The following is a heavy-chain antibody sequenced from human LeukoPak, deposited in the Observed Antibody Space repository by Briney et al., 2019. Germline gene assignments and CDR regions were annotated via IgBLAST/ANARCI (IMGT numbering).Heavy chain of an antibody. Sequence: EGSLRLSCAASGFTFSSYSMNWVRQAPGKGLEWVSSISSSSSYIYYADSVKGRFTISRDNAKNSLYLQMNSLRAEDTAVYYCARDWGSRDIVVVPAAHPYYYYYGMDVWGQGTTVTVSS. D-gene: IGHD2-2*01. J-gene: IGHJ6*02. CDR2: ISSSSSYI. V-gene: IGHV3-21*01. CDR3: ARDWGSRDIVVVPAAHPYYYYYGMDV. CDR1: GFTFSSYS.